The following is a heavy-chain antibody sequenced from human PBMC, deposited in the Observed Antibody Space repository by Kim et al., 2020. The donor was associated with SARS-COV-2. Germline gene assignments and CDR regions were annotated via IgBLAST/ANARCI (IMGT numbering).Heavy chain of an antibody. CDR2: K. Sequence: KYYVDSVKGRFTSTRDNAKNSLYLQMNSLRAEDTAVYYCARQLELRPFDYWGQGTLVTVSS. J-gene: IGHJ4*02. D-gene: IGHD1-7*01. CDR3: ARQLELRPFDY. V-gene: IGHV3-7*03.